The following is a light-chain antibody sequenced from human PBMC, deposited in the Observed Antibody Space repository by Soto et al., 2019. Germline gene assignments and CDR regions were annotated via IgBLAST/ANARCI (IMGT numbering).Light chain of an antibody. J-gene: IGLJ2*01. CDR1: SSDVGGYDF. CDR2: DVS. CDR3: SSYITRSTLVV. V-gene: IGLV2-14*03. Sequence: QSALTQPASVSGSPGQSITISCTGTSSDVGGYDFVSWYQHHPGKAPKLMIYDVSNRPSGVPNRFSGSKSGNTASLTISGLQAEDEADYYCSSYITRSTLVVFGGGTQLTVL.